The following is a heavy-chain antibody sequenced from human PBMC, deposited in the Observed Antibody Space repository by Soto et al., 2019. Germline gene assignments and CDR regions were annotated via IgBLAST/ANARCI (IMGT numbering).Heavy chain of an antibody. Sequence: SETLSLTCAVYGGSFSGYYWSWIRQPPGKGLEWIGEINHSGSTNYNPSLKSRVTISVDTSKNQFSLKLSSVTAADTAVYYCARGTPTPTQWLAYYYYYYMDVWGKGTTVTVSS. D-gene: IGHD6-19*01. CDR1: GGSFSGYY. V-gene: IGHV4-34*01. CDR2: INHSGST. CDR3: ARGTPTPTQWLAYYYYYYMDV. J-gene: IGHJ6*03.